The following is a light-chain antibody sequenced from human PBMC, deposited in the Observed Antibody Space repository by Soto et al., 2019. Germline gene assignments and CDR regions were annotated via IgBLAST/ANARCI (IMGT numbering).Light chain of an antibody. J-gene: IGLJ2*01. V-gene: IGLV2-18*02. CDR2: EVS. Sequence: QSALTQPPSVSGSPGQSVTISCTGTSSDVGSYNRVSWYQQPPGTAPKLMIYEVSHRPSGVPDRFSGSKSGNTASLTSSGLQAEEEADYYCTSYTSSSTWVFGGGTKLTVL. CDR3: TSYTSSSTWV. CDR1: SSDVGSYNR.